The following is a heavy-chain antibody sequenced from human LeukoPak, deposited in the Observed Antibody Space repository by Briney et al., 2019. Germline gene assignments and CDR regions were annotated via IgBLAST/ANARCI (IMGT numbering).Heavy chain of an antibody. D-gene: IGHD4-11*01. J-gene: IGHJ4*02. V-gene: IGHV3-23*01. CDR3: AKARSNDF. CDR1: GFTFSSYA. CDR2: ISGGGGST. Sequence: PGGSLRLSCAASGFTFSSYAMSWVRQAPRKGLEWVSGISGGGGSTFYADSVKGRFTISRDNSKSTLYLHMNSLRAEDTAVYYCAKARSNDFWGQGTLVTVSS.